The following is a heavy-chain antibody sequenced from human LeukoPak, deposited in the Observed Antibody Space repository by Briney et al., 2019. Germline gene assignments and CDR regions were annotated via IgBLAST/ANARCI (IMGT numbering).Heavy chain of an antibody. CDR3: ARGCSGGSCDGRDAFDI. J-gene: IGHJ3*02. CDR1: GYTFTGYY. CDR2: INPNSGGT. V-gene: IGHV1-2*06. D-gene: IGHD2-15*01. Sequence: ASVKVSCKASGYTFTGYYMHRVRQAPGQGLEWMGRINPNSGGTNYAQKLQGRVTMTRDTSISTAYMELSRLRSDDTAVYYCARGCSGGSCDGRDAFDIWGQGTMVTVSS.